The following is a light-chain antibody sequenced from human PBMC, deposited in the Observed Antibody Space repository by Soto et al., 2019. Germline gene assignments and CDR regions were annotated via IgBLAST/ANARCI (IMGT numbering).Light chain of an antibody. Sequence: DIQMTQYQSSVSASVGDRVTISCRASQGISNWLAWYQQKPGKAPNLLIFAASSLQCWVPSRFTGSGSGTAFTLTIMDLKPADFSTDDCQQAKSLPPTFGLGTELEIK. CDR1: QGISNW. J-gene: IGKJ2*01. CDR2: AAS. CDR3: QQAKSLPPT. V-gene: IGKV1-12*01.